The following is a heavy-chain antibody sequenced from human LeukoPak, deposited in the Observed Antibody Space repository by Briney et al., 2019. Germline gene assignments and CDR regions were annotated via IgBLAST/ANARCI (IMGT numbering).Heavy chain of an antibody. CDR3: ARVASGSSYRPFDC. CDR1: GFIFSNYA. CDR2: ISRIGGST. Sequence: PGGSLRLSCAASGFIFSNYALAWVRQAPGKGLEWVSGISRIGGSTHYADSVKGRFTISRDSAKNALYLQMNSLRAEDTAVYYCARVASGSSYRPFDCWGQGTLVTVSS. D-gene: IGHD3-10*01. J-gene: IGHJ4*02. V-gene: IGHV3-23*01.